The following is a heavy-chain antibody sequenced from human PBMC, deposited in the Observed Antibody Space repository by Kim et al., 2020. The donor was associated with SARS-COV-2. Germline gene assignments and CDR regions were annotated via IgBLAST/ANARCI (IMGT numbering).Heavy chain of an antibody. CDR3: AKQGAGNYFDY. J-gene: IGHJ4*02. CDR1: GFTFDDYA. V-gene: IGHV3-9*01. CDR2: ISWNSGSI. Sequence: GGSLRLSCAASGFTFDDYAMHWVRQAPGKGLEWVSGISWNSGSIGYADSVKGRFTISRDNAKNSLYLQMNSLRAEDTALYYCAKQGAGNYFDYWGQGTL.